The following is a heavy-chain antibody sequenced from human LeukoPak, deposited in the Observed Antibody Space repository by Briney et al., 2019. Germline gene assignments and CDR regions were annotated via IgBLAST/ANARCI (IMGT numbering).Heavy chain of an antibody. J-gene: IGHJ4*02. CDR1: GYTFTIYG. Sequence: SVTVSCKASGYTFTIYGISWVRQAPGQGLEWMGAIIPIFGTANYAQKFQGRVTITADESTGTAYMELSSLRSEDTAVYYCARERRGGSYFTEKRLDHWGQGTLVTVSS. CDR2: IIPIFGTA. D-gene: IGHD1-26*01. V-gene: IGHV1-69*13. CDR3: ARERRGGSYFTEKRLDH.